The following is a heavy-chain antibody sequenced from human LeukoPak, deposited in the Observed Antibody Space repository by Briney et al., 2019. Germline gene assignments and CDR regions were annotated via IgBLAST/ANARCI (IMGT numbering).Heavy chain of an antibody. CDR3: ANSYYYDSSGTRGAFDI. CDR2: ISGSGGST. V-gene: IGHV3-23*01. J-gene: IGHJ3*02. CDR1: GFTFSSYA. Sequence: GGSLRLSCAASGFTFSSYAMSWVCQAPGKGLEWVSAISGSGGSTYYADSVKGRFTISRDNSKNTLYLQMNSLRAEDTAVYYCANSYYYDSSGTRGAFDIWGQGTMVTVSS. D-gene: IGHD3-22*01.